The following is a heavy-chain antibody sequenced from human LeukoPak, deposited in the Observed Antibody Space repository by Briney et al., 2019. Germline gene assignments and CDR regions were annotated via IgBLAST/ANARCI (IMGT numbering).Heavy chain of an antibody. CDR1: GGSISSSSYF. V-gene: IGHV4-39*01. D-gene: IGHD6-6*01. CDR3: ARHDPRGKAARLGYFDY. Sequence: PSETLSLTCTVSGGSISSSSYFWGWIRQPPGKGLEWIGSIYYTGSTYYNPSLKSRVTISVDTSKNQFSLKLSSVTAADTAVYYCARHDPRGKAARLGYFDYWGQGTLVTVSS. CDR2: IYYTGST. J-gene: IGHJ4*02.